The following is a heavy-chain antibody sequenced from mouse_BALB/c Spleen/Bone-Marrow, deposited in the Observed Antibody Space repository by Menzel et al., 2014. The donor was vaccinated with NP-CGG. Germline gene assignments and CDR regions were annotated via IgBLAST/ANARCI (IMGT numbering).Heavy chain of an antibody. J-gene: IGHJ2*01. Sequence: QVQLLQSGAELMKPGASVNMSCKATGYTFSSYWIEWVKQRPGHGLEWIGEILPGTSSITYNERLKAKVTFTADTSSNTANMQLTSLTSEDSAINYCVRRKLGYSNSYNFDYWGQGTTLTVSS. CDR2: ILPGTSSI. D-gene: IGHD2-5*01. CDR3: VRRKLGYSNSYNFDY. CDR1: GYTFSSYW. V-gene: IGHV1-9*01.